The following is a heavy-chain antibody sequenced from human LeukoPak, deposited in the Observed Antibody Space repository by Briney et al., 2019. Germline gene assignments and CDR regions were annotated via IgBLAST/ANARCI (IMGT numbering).Heavy chain of an antibody. CDR1: GFTFDDYA. Sequence: GRSPRLSCAASGFTFDDYAMRWVRQAPGKGLEWVSGISWNSGSIGYADSVKGRFTISRDNAKNSLYLQMNSLRAEDTALYYCAKSLSRYCSGGSCYLGFDYWGQGTLVTVSS. D-gene: IGHD2-15*01. J-gene: IGHJ4*02. CDR2: ISWNSGSI. V-gene: IGHV3-9*01. CDR3: AKSLSRYCSGGSCYLGFDY.